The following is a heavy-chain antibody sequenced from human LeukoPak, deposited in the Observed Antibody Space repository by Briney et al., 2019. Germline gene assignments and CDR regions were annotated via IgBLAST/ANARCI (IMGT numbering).Heavy chain of an antibody. J-gene: IGHJ6*03. CDR2: ISYDGSNK. V-gene: IGHV3-30*04. CDR1: GFTFSSYA. Sequence: PGGSLRLSCAASGFTFSSYAMHWVRQAPGKGLEWVAVISYDGSNKYYADSVKGRFTISRDNSKNTLYLQMNSLRAEDTAVYYCARGLGSGTYTEYYMDVWGKGTTVTVSS. CDR3: ARGLGSGTYTEYYMDV. D-gene: IGHD3-10*01.